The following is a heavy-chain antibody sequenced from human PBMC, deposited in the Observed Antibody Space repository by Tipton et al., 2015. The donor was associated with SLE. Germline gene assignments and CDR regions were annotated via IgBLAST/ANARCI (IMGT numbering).Heavy chain of an antibody. CDR1: GFTYSGYA. D-gene: IGHD3-16*01. CDR2: IRADGSNK. Sequence: SLRLSCAASGFTYSGYAMHWVRQAPGKGLEWVAFIRADGSNKDYADSVKGRSTISRDNSNNTLYLQMNRLRVEDTAVYYCAGGTGAYFDHWGQGTLVTVSS. CDR3: AGGTGAYFDH. J-gene: IGHJ4*02. V-gene: IGHV3-30*02.